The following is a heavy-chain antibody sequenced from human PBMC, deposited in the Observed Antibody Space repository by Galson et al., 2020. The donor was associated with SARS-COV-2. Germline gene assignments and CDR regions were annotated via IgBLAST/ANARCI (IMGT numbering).Heavy chain of an antibody. Sequence: GGSLRLSCAASGFTFSSYAMSWVRQAPGKGLEWVSAISGSGGSTYYADSVKGRFTISRDNSKNTLYLQMNSLRAEDTAVYYGAKDLELMATIGDAFDIWGQGTMVTVSS. CDR3: AKDLELMATIGDAFDI. CDR2: ISGSGGST. D-gene: IGHD5-12*01. V-gene: IGHV3-23*01. CDR1: GFTFSSYA. J-gene: IGHJ3*02.